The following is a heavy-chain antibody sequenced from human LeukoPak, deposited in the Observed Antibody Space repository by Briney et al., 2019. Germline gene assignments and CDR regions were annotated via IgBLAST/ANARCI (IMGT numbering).Heavy chain of an antibody. V-gene: IGHV3-48*03. Sequence: PGGSLRLSCAASGFTFSSYEMNWVRQAPGKGLEWVSYISSSGSTIYYADSVKGRFTISRDNAKNSLYLQMNSLRAEDTAVYYCARVSVGRGYYDYMDVWGKGTTVTVSS. D-gene: IGHD1-26*01. CDR1: GFTFSSYE. CDR3: ARVSVGRGYYDYMDV. CDR2: ISSSGSTI. J-gene: IGHJ6*03.